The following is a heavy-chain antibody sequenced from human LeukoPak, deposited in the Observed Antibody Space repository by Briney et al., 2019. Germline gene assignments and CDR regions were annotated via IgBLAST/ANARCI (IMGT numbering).Heavy chain of an antibody. J-gene: IGHJ5*02. D-gene: IGHD5-12*01. V-gene: IGHV3-43*02. Sequence: GGSLRLSCAASGINFNTYNMHWVRQAPGKGLEWVSLINGDGDRISYADSVKGRFTISRDNDTNSLYLQMNSLRIEDTALYYCAKDRGYEVVFDPWGQGTLVAVSS. CDR1: GINFNTYN. CDR3: AKDRGYEVVFDP. CDR2: INGDGDRI.